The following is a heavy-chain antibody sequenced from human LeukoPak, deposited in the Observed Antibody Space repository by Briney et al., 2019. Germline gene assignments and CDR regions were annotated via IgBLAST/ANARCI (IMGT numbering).Heavy chain of an antibody. V-gene: IGHV1-18*01. CDR3: ARDEELRFLEWIPQGIFDY. CDR1: GYTFTSYG. Sequence: ASVKVSCKASGYTFTSYGISWVRQAPGQGLEWMGWISAYNGNTNYAQKLQGRVTMTTDTSTSTAYMELRSLRSDDTAVYYCARDEELRFLEWIPQGIFDYWGQGTLVTVSS. CDR2: ISAYNGNT. D-gene: IGHD3-3*01. J-gene: IGHJ4*02.